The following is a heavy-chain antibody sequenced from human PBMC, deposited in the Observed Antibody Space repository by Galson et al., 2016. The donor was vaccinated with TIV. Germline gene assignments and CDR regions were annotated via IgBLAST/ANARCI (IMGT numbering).Heavy chain of an antibody. CDR3: AKGKGSSCYSGADY. V-gene: IGHV3-23*01. CDR2: ISGSGDNT. J-gene: IGHJ4*02. D-gene: IGHD2-2*02. Sequence: SLRLSCAASGFTSSSYAMNWVRQAPGKGLEWVSAISGSGDNTFYAGSVKGRFTISRDTSKNTLYLQMSSLRAEDTALYYCAKGKGSSCYSGADYWGQETLVTVSS. CDR1: GFTSSSYA.